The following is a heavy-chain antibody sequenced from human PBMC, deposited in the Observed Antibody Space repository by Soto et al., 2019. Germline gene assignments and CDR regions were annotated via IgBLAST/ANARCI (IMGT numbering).Heavy chain of an antibody. J-gene: IGHJ6*02. CDR1: GFTFSSYA. V-gene: IGHV3-23*01. CDR2: ISGSGGST. D-gene: IGHD3-3*01. Sequence: EVQLLESGGGLVQPGGSLRLSCAASGFTFSSYAMSWVRQAPGKGLEWVSAISGSGGSTYYADSVKGRFTISRDNSKNTLYLQMNSLRAEDTAVYYCAKDKRSYYDFWSGYYTGIYYGMDVWGQGTTVTVSS. CDR3: AKDKRSYYDFWSGYYTGIYYGMDV.